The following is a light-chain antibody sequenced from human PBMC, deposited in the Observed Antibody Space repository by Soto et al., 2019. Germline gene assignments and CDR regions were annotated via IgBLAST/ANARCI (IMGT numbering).Light chain of an antibody. CDR3: PSYASGSSHVV. CDR2: DVN. V-gene: IGLV2-14*01. J-gene: IGLJ2*01. CDR1: SSDIGGYDY. Sequence: QSALTQPASVSGSPGQSITLSCTGTSSDIGGYDYVSWYQRHPGKAPKLIIYDVNNRPSGVSNRFSGSKSGNTASLTISGLQPEDESDYYCPSYASGSSHVVFGGGTKLTVL.